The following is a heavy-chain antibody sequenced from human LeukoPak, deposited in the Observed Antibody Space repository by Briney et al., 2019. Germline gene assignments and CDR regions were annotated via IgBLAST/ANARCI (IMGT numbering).Heavy chain of an antibody. CDR1: GFTFSSYG. V-gene: IGHV3-33*01. D-gene: IGHD2-2*01. Sequence: GGSLRLSCEASGFTFSSYGMHWVRQAPGKGLEWVAVIWYDGSDKYYADSVKGRFSISRDNSKNTLYLQMNSLRAEDTAVYYCARGRSTFDYWGQGTLVTVSS. CDR2: IWYDGSDK. CDR3: ARGRSTFDY. J-gene: IGHJ4*02.